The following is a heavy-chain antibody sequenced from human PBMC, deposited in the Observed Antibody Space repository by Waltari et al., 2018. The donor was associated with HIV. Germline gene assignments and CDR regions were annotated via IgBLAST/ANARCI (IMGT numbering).Heavy chain of an antibody. V-gene: IGHV4-59*02. CDR2: IYNSGST. Sequence: QVQLQESGPGLVKPSETLSLTCTVSGGSVSSYYWKWFRQPTGKGLEWIAYIYNSGSTNYNPSLKSRVTISVDTSKNQFSLELSSVTAADTAVYYCARGRHSSGYSLWYFDLWGRGTLVTVSS. CDR1: GGSVSSYY. J-gene: IGHJ2*01. CDR3: ARGRHSSGYSLWYFDL. D-gene: IGHD3-22*01.